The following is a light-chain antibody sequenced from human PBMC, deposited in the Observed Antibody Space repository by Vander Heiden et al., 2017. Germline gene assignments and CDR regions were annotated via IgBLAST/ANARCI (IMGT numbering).Light chain of an antibody. CDR2: DVS. CDR3: TSYTSRTTWV. CDR1: SSDVGGYNY. V-gene: IGLV2-14*03. Sequence: QSALTQPASVSGSPGQSHTISCTGTSSDVGGYNYVSWYQQHPGKAPKVMIYDVSNRPSGVSNRFSGSKSGNTASLTISGLQAEDEADYYCTSYTSRTTWVFGGGTKLTVL. J-gene: IGLJ2*01.